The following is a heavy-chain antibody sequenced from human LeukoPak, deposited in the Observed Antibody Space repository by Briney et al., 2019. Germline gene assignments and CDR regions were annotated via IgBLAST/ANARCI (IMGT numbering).Heavy chain of an antibody. V-gene: IGHV3-53*01. CDR2: IYTGGNT. Sequence: GGSLRLSCAASGFLVSSNYMNWVRQAPGKGLEWVSVIYTGGNTYYADSVKGRFTISRDNSKNTLYLQMHSLRAENTAVYYCASPISGQSFDIWGQGTMVTVSS. D-gene: IGHD6-19*01. CDR1: GFLVSSNY. CDR3: ASPISGQSFDI. J-gene: IGHJ3*02.